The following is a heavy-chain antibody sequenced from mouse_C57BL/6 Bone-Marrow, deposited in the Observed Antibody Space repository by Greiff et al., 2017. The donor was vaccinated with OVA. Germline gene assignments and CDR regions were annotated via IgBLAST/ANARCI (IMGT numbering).Heavy chain of an antibody. CDR1: GFSLTSYG. Sequence: QVHVKQSGPGLVQPSQSLSITCTVSGFSLTSYGVHWVRQSPGKGLEWRGVIWSGGSTDYNAAFISRLSISKENSKSQVFFKMNSLQADDTAIYYCARKGTVRGSFAYWGQGTLVTVSA. D-gene: IGHD1-1*01. J-gene: IGHJ3*01. V-gene: IGHV2-2*01. CDR3: ARKGTVRGSFAY. CDR2: IWSGGST.